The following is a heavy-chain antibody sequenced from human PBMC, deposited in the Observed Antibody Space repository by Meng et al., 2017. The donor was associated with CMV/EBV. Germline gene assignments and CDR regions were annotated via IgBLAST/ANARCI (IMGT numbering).Heavy chain of an antibody. CDR3: ARLRSSGWFLDY. J-gene: IGHJ4*02. V-gene: IGHV5-10-1*01. D-gene: IGHD6-19*01. CDR1: GYNFPTYW. Sequence: CKGSGYNFPTYWISGVRQMPGKGLEWMGRIDPADSYTNYNPSFQGHVTISADKSITTAYLQWSSLKASDTAMYYCARLRSSGWFLDYWGQGTLVTVSS. CDR2: IDPADSYT.